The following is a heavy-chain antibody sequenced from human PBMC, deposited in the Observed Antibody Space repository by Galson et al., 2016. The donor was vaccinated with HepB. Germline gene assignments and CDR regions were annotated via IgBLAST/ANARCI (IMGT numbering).Heavy chain of an antibody. CDR3: VRVGSGYDY. CDR2: IQYHGGST. J-gene: IGHJ4*02. D-gene: IGHD3-22*01. CDR1: GFIISDYS. Sequence: SLSLSCAASGFIISDYSMHWVRQAPGTGLEYVSAIQYHGGSTFYADSVKGRFTISRDNSKNTLYLHVGSLRPEDMAVYYCVRVGSGYDYWGQGTLVTVSS. V-gene: IGHV3-64*02.